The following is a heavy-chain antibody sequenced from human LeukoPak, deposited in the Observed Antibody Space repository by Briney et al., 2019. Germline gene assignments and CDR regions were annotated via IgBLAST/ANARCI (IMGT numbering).Heavy chain of an antibody. V-gene: IGHV3-21*01. J-gene: IGHJ4*02. D-gene: IGHD3-3*01. CDR3: ARDGRFLEWLFDY. CDR1: GGSISSSSHY. Sequence: ETLSLTCTVSGGSISSSSHYWGWVRQAPGKGLEWVSSISSSSSYIYYADSVKGRFTISRDNAKNSLYLQMNSLRAEDTAVYYCARDGRFLEWLFDYWGQGTLVTVSS. CDR2: ISSSSSYI.